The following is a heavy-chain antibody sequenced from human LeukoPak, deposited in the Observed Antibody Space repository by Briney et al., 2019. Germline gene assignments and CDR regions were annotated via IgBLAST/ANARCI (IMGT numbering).Heavy chain of an antibody. V-gene: IGHV3-48*03. CDR3: AREPREWFATVTTGYYFDY. Sequence: GSLRLSCAASGFTFSSYEMNWVRQAPGRGLEWVSYISSSGSTIYYADSVKGRFTISRDNAKKSLYLRLNSLRAEDTAVYYCAREPREWFATVTTGYYFDYWGQGTLVTVSS. CDR2: ISSSGSTI. D-gene: IGHD4-17*01. CDR1: GFTFSSYE. J-gene: IGHJ4*02.